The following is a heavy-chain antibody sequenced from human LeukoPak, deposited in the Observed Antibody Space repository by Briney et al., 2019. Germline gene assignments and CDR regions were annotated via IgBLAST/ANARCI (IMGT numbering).Heavy chain of an antibody. CDR2: ISAYNGNT. Sequence: ASVRVSCKASGCTFTSYGISWVRQAPGQGLEWMGWISAYNGNTNYAQKLQGRVTMTTDTSTSTAYMELRSLRSDDTAVYYCARLATYYDFWSGYYSGDYYYGMDVWGQGTTVTVSS. J-gene: IGHJ6*02. CDR3: ARLATYYDFWSGYYSGDYYYGMDV. D-gene: IGHD3-3*01. V-gene: IGHV1-18*01. CDR1: GCTFTSYG.